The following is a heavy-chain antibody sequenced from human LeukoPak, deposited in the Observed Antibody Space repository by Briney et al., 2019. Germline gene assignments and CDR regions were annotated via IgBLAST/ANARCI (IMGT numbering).Heavy chain of an antibody. CDR2: IYTSGST. Sequence: PSETLSLTCTVSGGSISSYYWSWIRQPAGKGLEWMGRIYTSGSTNYNPSLKSRVTMSVDTSKNQFSLKLSSVTAADTAVYYCARDASNPAYYYYGMDVWGQGTTVTVSS. D-gene: IGHD1-14*01. CDR3: ARDASNPAYYYYGMDV. CDR1: GGSISSYY. J-gene: IGHJ6*02. V-gene: IGHV4-4*07.